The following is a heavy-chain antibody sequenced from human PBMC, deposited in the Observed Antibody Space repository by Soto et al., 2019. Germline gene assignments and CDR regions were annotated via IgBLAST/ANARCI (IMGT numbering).Heavy chain of an antibody. CDR2: INPSGGST. D-gene: IGHD4-4*01. Sequence: ASVKVSCKASGYTFTSYYMHWVRQAPGQGLEWMGIINPSGGSTSYAQKFQGRVTMTRDTSTSTVYMELSSLRSEDTAVYYCARDAEGNSVTYYYYYGMDVWGQVNTVTVSS. CDR3: ARDAEGNSVTYYYYYGMDV. J-gene: IGHJ6*02. V-gene: IGHV1-46*01. CDR1: GYTFTSYY.